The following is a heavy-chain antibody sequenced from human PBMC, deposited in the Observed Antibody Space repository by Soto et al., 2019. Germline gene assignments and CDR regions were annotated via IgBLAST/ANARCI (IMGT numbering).Heavy chain of an antibody. CDR2: ISGSGDST. J-gene: IGHJ4*02. CDR3: AKGSTGYCSSTSCLYYFDF. Sequence: SLRLSWAAAGVTFITYAMNWVSKNPGKRLDWVSTISGSGDSTYYADSVKGRFTISRDNSKNTLHLQMNSLRAEDTAVYYCAKGSTGYCSSTSCLYYFDFWGQGTLVTVSS. D-gene: IGHD2-2*01. V-gene: IGHV3-23*01. CDR1: GVTFITYA.